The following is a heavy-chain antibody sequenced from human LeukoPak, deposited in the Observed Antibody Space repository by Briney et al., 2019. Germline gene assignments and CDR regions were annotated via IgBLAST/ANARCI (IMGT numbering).Heavy chain of an antibody. Sequence: ASVKVSCKASGYTFTGYYMHWVRQAPGQGLEWMGWINPNSGGTNYAQKFQGRVTMTRDTSISTAYMELSRLRSDDTAVYYCARDLYYDSSGYYPYYFDYWAREPWSPSPQ. V-gene: IGHV1-2*02. J-gene: IGHJ4*02. CDR2: INPNSGGT. CDR3: ARDLYYDSSGYYPYYFDY. D-gene: IGHD3-22*01. CDR1: GYTFTGYY.